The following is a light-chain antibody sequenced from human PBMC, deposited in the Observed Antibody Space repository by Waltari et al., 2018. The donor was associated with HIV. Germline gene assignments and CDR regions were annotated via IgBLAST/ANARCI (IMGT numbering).Light chain of an antibody. CDR2: NGG. CDR1: NIGSKN. V-gene: IGLV3-21*02. CDR3: QVWDSSSDHPGV. Sequence: SYVLTQPPSVSVAPGQTARITCGGNNIGSKNVHWYQQKPRQAPVLVVFNGGDRPSGIPQRLSGSSSENTATLTISRVEVGDEADYYWQVWDSSSDHPGVFGSGTKVTVL. J-gene: IGLJ1*01.